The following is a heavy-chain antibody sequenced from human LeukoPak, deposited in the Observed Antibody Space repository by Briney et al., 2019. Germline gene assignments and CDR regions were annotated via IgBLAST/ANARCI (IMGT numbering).Heavy chain of an antibody. CDR1: GGSFSGYY. V-gene: IGHV4-34*01. CDR3: ARKDTAMGGLDY. Sequence: SETLSLTCAVYGGSFSGYYWSWIRQPPGKGLEWIGSIYYSGSTYYNPSLKSRVTISVDTSKNQFSLKLSSVTAADTAVYYCARKDTAMGGLDYWGQGTLVNVSS. D-gene: IGHD5-18*01. CDR2: IYYSGST. J-gene: IGHJ4*02.